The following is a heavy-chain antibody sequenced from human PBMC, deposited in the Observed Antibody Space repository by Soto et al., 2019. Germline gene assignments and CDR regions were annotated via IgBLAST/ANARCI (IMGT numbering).Heavy chain of an antibody. Sequence: QVQLVQSGAEVKKPGASVKVSCKASGYTFTSYDINWVRQATGQGLEGLGWMNPNSGNTGYAQKFPGRVTMTRNTSINTAYMELGSLRSEDTAVYYCAREAQRFSSGYCGSWGQGTLVTVSS. CDR3: AREAQRFSSGYCGS. J-gene: IGHJ5*02. D-gene: IGHD3-22*01. V-gene: IGHV1-8*01. CDR2: MNPNSGNT. CDR1: GYTFTSYD.